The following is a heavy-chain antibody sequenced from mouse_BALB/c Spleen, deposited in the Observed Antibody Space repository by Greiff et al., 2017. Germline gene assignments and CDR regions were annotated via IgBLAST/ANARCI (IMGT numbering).Heavy chain of an antibody. CDR1: GFSLTGYG. CDR3: ARVLSWPLYAMDY. J-gene: IGHJ4*01. CDR2: IWGDGST. V-gene: IGHV2-6-7*01. Sequence: VQLVESGPGLVAPSQSLSITCTVSGFSLTGYGVNWVRQPPGKGLEWLGMIWGDGSTDYNSALKSRLSISKDNSKSQVFLKMNSLQTDDTARYYCARVLSWPLYAMDYWGQGTSVTVSS. D-gene: IGHD2-3*01.